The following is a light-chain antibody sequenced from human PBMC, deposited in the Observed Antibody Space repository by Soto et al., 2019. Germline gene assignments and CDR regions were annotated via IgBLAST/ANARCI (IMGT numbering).Light chain of an antibody. Sequence: DIQMTQSPSTLSASVGDRVTITCRASQSICTRLAWYQQKPGKAPNLLIYRASSIESGVPSRFSGSGSGTEFTLTISNLQPDDFATYYCHQYYSYSRTFGQGTKVEIK. CDR2: RAS. CDR1: QSICTR. CDR3: HQYYSYSRT. V-gene: IGKV1-5*03. J-gene: IGKJ1*01.